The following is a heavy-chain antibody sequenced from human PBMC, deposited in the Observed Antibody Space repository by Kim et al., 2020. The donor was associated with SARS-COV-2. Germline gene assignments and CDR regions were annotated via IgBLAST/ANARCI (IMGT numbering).Heavy chain of an antibody. CDR3: AKEGGRWLQSPADH. Sequence: ADSVKGRFTISGDKSKHTLYLQMNSLRTEDTEEYYCAKEGGRWLQSPADHWGQGTLVTVSS. J-gene: IGHJ4*02. V-gene: IGHV3-23*01. D-gene: IGHD3-16*01.